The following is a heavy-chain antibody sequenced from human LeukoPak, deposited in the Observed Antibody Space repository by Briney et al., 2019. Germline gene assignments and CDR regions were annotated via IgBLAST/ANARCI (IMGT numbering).Heavy chain of an antibody. CDR2: INPNSGGT. D-gene: IGHD3-22*01. Sequence: ASVKVSCKASGYTFTGYYMHWVRQAAGQGLEWMGRINPNSGGTNYAQKFQGRVAMTRDTSISTAYMELSRLRSDDTAVYYCARDHLTYYYDSSGDYDYWGQGTLVTVSS. CDR1: GYTFTGYY. CDR3: ARDHLTYYYDSSGDYDY. J-gene: IGHJ4*02. V-gene: IGHV1-2*06.